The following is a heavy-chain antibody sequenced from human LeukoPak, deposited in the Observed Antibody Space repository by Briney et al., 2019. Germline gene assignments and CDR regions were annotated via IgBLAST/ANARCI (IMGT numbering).Heavy chain of an antibody. CDR3: AKDSYSSGWYQYDY. V-gene: IGHV1-2*06. J-gene: IGHJ4*02. CDR2: INPNSGGT. CDR1: GYTFTGYY. Sequence: GASVKVSCKASGYTFTGYYMHWVRQAPGQGLEWMGRINPNSGGTNYAQKFQGRVTMTRDTSISTAYMELSRLRSDDTAVYYCAKDSYSSGWYQYDYWGQGTLVTVSS. D-gene: IGHD6-19*01.